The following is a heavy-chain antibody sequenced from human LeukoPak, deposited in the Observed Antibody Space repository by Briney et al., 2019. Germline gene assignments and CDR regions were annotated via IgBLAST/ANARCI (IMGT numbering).Heavy chain of an antibody. CDR3: AKGPQSSAQYHFDY. CDR2: IRGRGDNT. Sequence: GGSLRLSCTVPGLTFSNHAMSWVRQAPGKGLEWVSTIRGRGDNTYHADSVKGRLTISRDNSRNTLYLQMNSLRAEDTAVYYCAKGPQSSAQYHFDYWGQGTLVTVSS. D-gene: IGHD3-22*01. CDR1: GLTFSNHA. V-gene: IGHV3-23*01. J-gene: IGHJ4*02.